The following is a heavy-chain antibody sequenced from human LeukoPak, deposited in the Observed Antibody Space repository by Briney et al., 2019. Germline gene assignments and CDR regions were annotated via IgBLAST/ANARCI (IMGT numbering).Heavy chain of an antibody. CDR1: AFTFSDYS. CDR3: AREDDSWGPNNLDL. J-gene: IGHJ3*01. CDR2: IDTSSSTM. Sequence: GGSLRLSCAASAFTFSDYSMNWVRQAPGKGLEWISYIDTSSSTMYYADSVMGRFTISRDNAKESLYLQMNSLRDEDTAVHYCAREDDSWGPNNLDLWGQGTWSPSPQ. V-gene: IGHV3-48*02. D-gene: IGHD7-27*01.